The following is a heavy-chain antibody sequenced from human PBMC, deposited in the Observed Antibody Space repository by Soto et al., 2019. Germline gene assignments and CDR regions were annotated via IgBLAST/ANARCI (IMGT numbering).Heavy chain of an antibody. V-gene: IGHV1-18*01. CDR2: ISAYNGNT. J-gene: IGHJ4*02. CDR3: ARTAIVVETGIRDFDY. CDR1: GYTFTSYG. Sequence: ASVKVSCKASGYTFTSYGISWLRQAPGQEFEWMGWISAYNGNTNYAQKLQCRVTMTTDTSTSTAYMELRSLRSDDTAVYYCARTAIVVETGIRDFDYWGQGNMVTVSS. D-gene: IGHD2-21*02.